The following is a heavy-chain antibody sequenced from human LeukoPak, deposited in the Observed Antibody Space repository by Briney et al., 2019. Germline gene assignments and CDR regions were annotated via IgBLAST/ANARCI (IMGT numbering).Heavy chain of an antibody. D-gene: IGHD5-12*01. CDR2: IGGNSGSI. CDR3: AKEGMGSGYDLGPYGMDV. J-gene: IGHJ6*02. V-gene: IGHV3-9*01. CDR1: GFTFDDYA. Sequence: GRSLRLSCAASGFTFDDYAMHWVRQAPGKGLEWVSGIGGNSGSIGYADSVKGRFTISRDNAKNSLYLQMNSLRAEDTALYYCAKEGMGSGYDLGPYGMDVWGQGTTVTVSS.